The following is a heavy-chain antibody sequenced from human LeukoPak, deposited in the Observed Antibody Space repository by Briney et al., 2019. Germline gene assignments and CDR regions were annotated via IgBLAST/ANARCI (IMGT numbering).Heavy chain of an antibody. D-gene: IGHD3-22*01. Sequence: PSETLSLTCTVSGGSISNGDHYWSWIRQPPGKGLEWIGEINHSGSTNYNPSLKSRVTISVDTSKNQFSLKLSSVTAADTAVYYCARRLTYYYDSSGYSLSSRWFDPWGQGTLVTVSS. CDR2: INHSGST. V-gene: IGHV4-34*01. CDR1: GGSISNGDHY. J-gene: IGHJ5*02. CDR3: ARRLTYYYDSSGYSLSSRWFDP.